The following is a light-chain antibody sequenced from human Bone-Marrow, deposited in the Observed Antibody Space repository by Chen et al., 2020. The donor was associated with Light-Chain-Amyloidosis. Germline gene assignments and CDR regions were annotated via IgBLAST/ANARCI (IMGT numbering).Light chain of an antibody. CDR2: GAS. CDR3: QQANSLPYT. Sequence: DIQMTQSPYSVSASVGDRVTILCRAGQTVRIWVTWYQQKPGQAPKVQIHGASKLQTGFPPRFSGSGSGTEFTHTISRLKPEDFATYYCQQANSLPYTFGPGTRLE. CDR1: QTVRIW. V-gene: IGKV1-12*01. J-gene: IGKJ2*01.